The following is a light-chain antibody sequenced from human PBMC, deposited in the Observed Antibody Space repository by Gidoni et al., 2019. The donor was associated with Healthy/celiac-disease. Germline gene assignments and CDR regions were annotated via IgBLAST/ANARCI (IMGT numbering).Light chain of an antibody. CDR2: AAS. Sequence: ESVITQSPATLSVSAGDRATLPCRASQSVSSYLAWYQQKPGQAPKLLIYAASNWATGIPARFSGSGSGTDFTLTISSLEPEDFAVYYCQQRSSWPLTFXGXTKVEIK. J-gene: IGKJ4*01. CDR3: QQRSSWPLT. CDR1: QSVSSY. V-gene: IGKV3-11*01.